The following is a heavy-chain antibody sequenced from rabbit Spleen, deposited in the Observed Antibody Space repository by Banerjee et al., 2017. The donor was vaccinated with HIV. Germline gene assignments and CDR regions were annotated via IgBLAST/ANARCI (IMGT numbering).Heavy chain of an antibody. V-gene: IGHV1S45*01. J-gene: IGHJ6*01. CDR2: IAGSSSGFT. CDR3: TRNAGRDGSDL. D-gene: IGHD5-1*01. Sequence: QEQLKESGGGLVQPEGSLTLTCKASGFSFSGGYYMCWVRQAPGKGLEWISCIAGSSSGFTYSATRAKGRFTCSKTSSTTVTLQMTSLTAADTATYFCTRNAGRDGSDLWGPGTLVTVS. CDR1: GFSFSGGYY.